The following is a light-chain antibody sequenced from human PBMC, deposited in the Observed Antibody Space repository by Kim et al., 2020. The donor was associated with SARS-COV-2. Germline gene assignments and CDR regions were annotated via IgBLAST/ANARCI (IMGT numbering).Light chain of an antibody. CDR2: QDN. Sequence: SYELTQPPSVSVSPGQTASITCSGDKLGDKYVCWYQQRPGQSPVVVISQDNKRPSGIPERFSGSNSGTTATLTISGTQAMDEADYYCQAWDSSTAVFGGGTQLTVL. CDR3: QAWDSSTAV. J-gene: IGLJ2*01. V-gene: IGLV3-1*01. CDR1: KLGDKY.